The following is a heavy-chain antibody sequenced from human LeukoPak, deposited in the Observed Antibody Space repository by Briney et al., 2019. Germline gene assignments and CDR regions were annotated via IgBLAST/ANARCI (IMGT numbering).Heavy chain of an antibody. CDR1: GFTFSSYW. J-gene: IGHJ4*02. V-gene: IGHV3-7*01. D-gene: IGHD3-22*01. CDR2: IKQDGSEK. CDR3: ARDPGYDSSGYFTDY. Sequence: GGSLRLSCAASGFTFSSYWMSWVRQAPGKGLEWVANIKQDGSEKYYVDSVKGRFTISRDNAKNSLYLQMNSLRAEDTAVYYCARDPGYDSSGYFTDYWGQGTLVTVSS.